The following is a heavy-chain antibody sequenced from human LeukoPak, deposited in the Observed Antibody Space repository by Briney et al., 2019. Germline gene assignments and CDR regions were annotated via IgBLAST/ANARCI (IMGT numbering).Heavy chain of an antibody. D-gene: IGHD2-2*01. V-gene: IGHV4-4*02. CDR2: IYHSGST. J-gene: IGHJ3*01. CDR1: GGSISSSNW. CDR3: ARHVSSSRVAYDV. Sequence: SGTLSLTCAVSGGSISSSNWWSWVRQPPGKGLGWIGEIYHSGSTNYNPSLKSRVTISVDKSKNQFSLKLSSVTAADTAVYYCARHVSSSRVAYDVWGQGTMVTVSS.